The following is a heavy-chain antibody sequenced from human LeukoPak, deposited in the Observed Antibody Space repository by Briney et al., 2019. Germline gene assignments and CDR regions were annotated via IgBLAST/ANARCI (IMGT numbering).Heavy chain of an antibody. D-gene: IGHD2-15*01. CDR1: GFTFSSYS. J-gene: IGHJ4*02. Sequence: AGGSLRLSCAASGFTFSSYSMNWVRQAPGKGLEWVSSISSSSSYIYYADSVKGRFTISRDNAKNSLYLQMNSLRAEDTAVYYCARDLGYCSGGSCYGFSGVRFDYWGQGTLVTVSS. CDR3: ARDLGYCSGGSCYGFSGVRFDY. V-gene: IGHV3-21*01. CDR2: ISSSSSYI.